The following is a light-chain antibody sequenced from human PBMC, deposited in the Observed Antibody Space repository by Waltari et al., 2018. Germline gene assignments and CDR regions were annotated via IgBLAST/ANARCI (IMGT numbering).Light chain of an antibody. Sequence: EIVLTQSPATLSLSPRERATLSCRASQSIDNYLSGSQQKPGQAPSLLISDASCRATGLPCRFSGSGSRTDFTLTISSLEPEDFAVYYCQQRANWPITFGQGTRLEIK. J-gene: IGKJ5*01. CDR1: QSIDNY. V-gene: IGKV3-11*01. CDR2: DAS. CDR3: QQRANWPIT.